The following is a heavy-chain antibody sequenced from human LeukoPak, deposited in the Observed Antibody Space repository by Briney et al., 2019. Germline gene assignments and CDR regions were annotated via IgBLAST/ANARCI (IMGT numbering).Heavy chain of an antibody. Sequence: GGSLRLSCAASGFTFSSYSMNWVRQAPGKGLEWVSSISSSSSYIYYADSVKGRFTISRGNAKNSLYLQMNSLRAEDTAVYYCARDRYDSSGFDYWGQGTLVTVSS. V-gene: IGHV3-21*01. J-gene: IGHJ4*02. CDR2: ISSSSSYI. CDR3: ARDRYDSSGFDY. D-gene: IGHD3-22*01. CDR1: GFTFSSYS.